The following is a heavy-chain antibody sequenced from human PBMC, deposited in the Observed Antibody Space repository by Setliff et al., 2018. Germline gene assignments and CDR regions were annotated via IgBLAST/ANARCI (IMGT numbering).Heavy chain of an antibody. CDR2: VDPEDGET. CDR3: ARSFGELLAD. Sequence: ASVKVSCKASGYTFTDYYMHWVQQAPGKGLEWMGRVDPEDGETIYAQMFQGRVTLTRDTSTSTVYMEMSSLTSEDTAVYFCARSFGELLADWGLGTLVTVSS. J-gene: IGHJ4*02. D-gene: IGHD3-10*01. CDR1: GYTFTDYY. V-gene: IGHV1-69-2*01.